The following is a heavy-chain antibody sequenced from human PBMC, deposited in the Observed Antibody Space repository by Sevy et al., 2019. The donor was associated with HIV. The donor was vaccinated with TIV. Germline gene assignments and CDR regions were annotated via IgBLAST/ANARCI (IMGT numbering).Heavy chain of an antibody. J-gene: IGHJ4*02. V-gene: IGHV3-23*01. CDR2: IGGSADYT. Sequence: GGSLRLSCVTSGFTFSSYAMSWVRQTPGKGLEWVSAIGGSADYTYYADSVKGRFTISRDNSKNTLYLQMNGLRAEDTAAYYCAKGVSEHSYSDYWGQGTLVTASS. D-gene: IGHD3-10*01. CDR3: AKGVSEHSYSDY. CDR1: GFTFSSYA.